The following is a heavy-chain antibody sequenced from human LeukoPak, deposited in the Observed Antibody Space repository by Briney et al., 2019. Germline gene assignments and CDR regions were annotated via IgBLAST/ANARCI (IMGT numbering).Heavy chain of an antibody. CDR2: ISWNSGSI. CDR3: AKGQGLRSNWSDP. Sequence: GGSLRLSCAASGFTFDDYAMHWVRQVPGKGLEWVSGISWNSGSIDYADSVKGRFTISRDNAKNSLYLQMSSLRAEDTAFYYCAKGQGLRSNWSDPWGQGTLVTVSS. D-gene: IGHD3-3*01. V-gene: IGHV3-9*01. J-gene: IGHJ5*02. CDR1: GFTFDDYA.